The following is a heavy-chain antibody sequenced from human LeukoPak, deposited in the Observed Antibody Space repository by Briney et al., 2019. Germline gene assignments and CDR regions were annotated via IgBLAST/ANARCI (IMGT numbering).Heavy chain of an antibody. V-gene: IGHV3-30*18. CDR3: AKSTQITVFGVPPPDS. J-gene: IGHJ5*01. Sequence: GGSLRLSCAASGFTFNSYGMHWVRQAPGKGLEWVAVISYDGGIKYYADSVKGRFTISRDNSENTLYLQMNSLRAEDTAVYYCAKSTQITVFGVPPPDSWGQGTLVTVSS. CDR1: GFTFNSYG. D-gene: IGHD3-3*01. CDR2: ISYDGGIK.